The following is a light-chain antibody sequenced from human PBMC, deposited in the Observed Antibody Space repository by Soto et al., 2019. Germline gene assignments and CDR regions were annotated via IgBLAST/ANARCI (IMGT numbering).Light chain of an antibody. J-gene: IGKJ3*01. CDR3: QQYYSYPYYT. V-gene: IGKV1-8*01. Sequence: AIRMTQSPSSFSASTGDRVTITCRASQGISSYLAWYQQKPGKAPKLLIYAASTLQSGVPSRFSGSGSGTDFTLTISCLQSEAFATYYCQQYYSYPYYTFGPGTKVDIK. CDR2: AAS. CDR1: QGISSY.